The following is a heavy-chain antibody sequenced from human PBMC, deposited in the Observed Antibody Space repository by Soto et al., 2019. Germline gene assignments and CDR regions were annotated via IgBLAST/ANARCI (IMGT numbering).Heavy chain of an antibody. J-gene: IGHJ4*02. Sequence: GGTLRLSCAASGFTVGTNYMSWVRQAPGKGLEWVSVIDRDDSTYYTDSVKGRFTTSRDTSKNTVYLQMNSLRAEDTAVFYCAGGYYGTGGFSLDYWGQGTLVTVSS. V-gene: IGHV3-53*01. CDR3: AGGYYGTGGFSLDY. CDR1: GFTVGTNY. CDR2: IDRDDST. D-gene: IGHD2-8*02.